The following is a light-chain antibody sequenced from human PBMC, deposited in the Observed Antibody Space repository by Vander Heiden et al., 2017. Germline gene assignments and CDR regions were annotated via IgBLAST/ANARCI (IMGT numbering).Light chain of an antibody. CDR2: DTS. CDR3: QQDGSLAPT. J-gene: IGKJ4*01. V-gene: IGKV3-20*01. Sequence: IVLTHSPGTLSLSPGELATLSYRASQSVSSIYLAWYQQKPGKAPRLLIDDTSSSVTGIPERFSGSGSGTDFTLTISRLEPEDFAVYYCQQDGSLAPTLRGGTKVE. CDR1: QSVSSIY.